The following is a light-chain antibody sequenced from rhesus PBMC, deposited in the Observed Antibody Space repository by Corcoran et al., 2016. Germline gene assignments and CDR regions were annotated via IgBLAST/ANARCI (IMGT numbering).Light chain of an antibody. CDR3: QHSYGTPLT. CDR2: KAS. J-gene: IGKJ4*01. Sequence: DIQMTQSPSSLSASVGDRVTITCRASENVNNYLHWYQQKPGKAPKLLIYKASTLQSGVPSRFSGSGSGTDFTLTIISLQPEDFATYYCQHSYGTPLTFGGGTKVELK. V-gene: IGKV1-74*01. CDR1: ENVNNY.